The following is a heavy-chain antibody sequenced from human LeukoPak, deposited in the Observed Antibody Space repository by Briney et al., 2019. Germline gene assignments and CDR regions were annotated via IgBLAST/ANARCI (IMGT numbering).Heavy chain of an antibody. V-gene: IGHV1-18*01. D-gene: IGHD3-22*01. CDR1: GYTFTSYG. Sequence: ASVTVSCKSSGYTFTSYGISWVRQAPGQGLEWLGWISAYNGNTNYAQKLQGRVTMTTDTSTSTAYMELRSLRSDDTAVYYCARDGPPWLLDDYYYYGMDVWGQGTTVTVSS. CDR3: ARDGPPWLLDDYYYYGMDV. J-gene: IGHJ6*02. CDR2: ISAYNGNT.